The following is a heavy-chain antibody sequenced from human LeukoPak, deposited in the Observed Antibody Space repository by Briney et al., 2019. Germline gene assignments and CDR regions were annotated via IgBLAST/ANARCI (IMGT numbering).Heavy chain of an antibody. CDR2: ISWNSGRI. D-gene: IGHD2-8*02. Sequence: PGRSLRLSCAASGLTFDDYAMHWVRQAPGEGLEWVSGISWNSGRIGHAASVKGRYTIPRDNAKNSLYLQMNSLRAEDMALYYCAKDEFVESDFTGAFDIWGQGTMVTVSS. V-gene: IGHV3-9*03. CDR3: AKDEFVESDFTGAFDI. CDR1: GLTFDDYA. J-gene: IGHJ3*02.